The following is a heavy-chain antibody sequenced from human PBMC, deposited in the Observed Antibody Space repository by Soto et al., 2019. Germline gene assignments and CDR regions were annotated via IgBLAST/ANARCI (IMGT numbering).Heavy chain of an antibody. D-gene: IGHD3-16*01. J-gene: IGHJ3*01. Sequence: QVQLQESGPGLVKPSGTLSLTCAVSSGSISSSNWWSWVRQPPGKGLEWIGEIYHSGSTNYNPSLKSRVTISVDKSRHQFSRKLSPVTAADTAVYYCAREVGVDAFDLWGLGRMVTVSS. V-gene: IGHV4-4*02. CDR1: SGSISSSNW. CDR2: IYHSGST. CDR3: AREVGVDAFDL.